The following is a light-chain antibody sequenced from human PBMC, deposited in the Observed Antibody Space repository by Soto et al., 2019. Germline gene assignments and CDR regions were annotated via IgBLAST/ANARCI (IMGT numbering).Light chain of an antibody. J-gene: IGLJ2*01. V-gene: IGLV1-44*01. CDR2: SNN. CDR3: AAWDDSLNGPV. Sequence: QSVLTQPPSASGTPGQRVTISCSGSSFNIGSNTVNWYQQLPGTAPKLLIYSNNQRPSGVPDRFSGSKSGTSASLAISGRQSEDEADYYCAAWDDSLNGPVFGGGTQLTVL. CDR1: SFNIGSNT.